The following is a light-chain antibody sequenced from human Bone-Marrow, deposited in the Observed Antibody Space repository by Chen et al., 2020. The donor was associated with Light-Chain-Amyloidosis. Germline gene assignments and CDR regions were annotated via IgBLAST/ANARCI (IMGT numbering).Light chain of an antibody. Sequence: DIVMTQSPDSLAVSLGERATINCKSSQSLLYSSNNKNYLAWYQQKPGQPPKLLIYWASTRESGVPDRFSGSGSGTDFTLTISGLQAEDVAVYYCQQYYSTPWTFGQGTKVEIK. J-gene: IGKJ1*01. CDR3: QQYYSTPWT. CDR2: WAS. CDR1: QSLLYSSNNKNY. V-gene: IGKV4-1*01.